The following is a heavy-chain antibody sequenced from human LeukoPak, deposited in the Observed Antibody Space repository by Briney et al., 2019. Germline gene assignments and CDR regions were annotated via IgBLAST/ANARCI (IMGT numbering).Heavy chain of an antibody. CDR2: IYYSGST. D-gene: IGHD6-19*01. Sequence: SETLSLTCTVSGGSISSYYWSWIRQPPGKGLEWIGYIYYSGSTNYNPSLKSRVTISVDTSKNQFSLKLSSVTAADTAVYYCARVGAVAGTFQYYFDYWGQGTLVTVSS. V-gene: IGHV4-59*01. CDR3: ARVGAVAGTFQYYFDY. CDR1: GGSISSYY. J-gene: IGHJ4*02.